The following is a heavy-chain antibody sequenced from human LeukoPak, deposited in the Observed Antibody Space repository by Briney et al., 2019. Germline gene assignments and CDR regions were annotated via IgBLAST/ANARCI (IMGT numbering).Heavy chain of an antibody. D-gene: IGHD3-9*01. Sequence: PSETLSLTCTVSGVSISSYYWSWIRQPPGKGLEWIGYIYYSGSTNYNPSLKSRVTISVDTSKNQFSLKLSSVTAADTAVYYCARETKQLRYFDWSRRAFDIWGQGTMVTVSS. CDR1: GVSISSYY. CDR3: ARETKQLRYFDWSRRAFDI. J-gene: IGHJ3*02. CDR2: IYYSGST. V-gene: IGHV4-59*01.